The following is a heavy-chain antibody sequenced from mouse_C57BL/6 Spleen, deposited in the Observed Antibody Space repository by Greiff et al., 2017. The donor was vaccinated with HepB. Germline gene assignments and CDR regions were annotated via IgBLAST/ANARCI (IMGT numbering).Heavy chain of an antibody. J-gene: IGHJ2*01. D-gene: IGHD2-1*01. Sequence: EVMLVESGGGLVQPGGSLSLSCAASGFTFTDYYMSWVRQPPGKALEWLGFIRNKANGYTTEYSASVKGRFTISRDNSQSILYLQMNALRAEYSATYYCARYSNYDYFDFWGQGTTLTVSS. CDR1: GFTFTDYY. CDR3: ARYSNYDYFDF. CDR2: IRNKANGYTT. V-gene: IGHV7-3*01.